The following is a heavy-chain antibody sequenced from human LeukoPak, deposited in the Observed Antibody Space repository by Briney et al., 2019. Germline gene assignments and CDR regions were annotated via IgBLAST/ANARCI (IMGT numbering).Heavy chain of an antibody. CDR1: GGSISSYY. CDR3: ARDCSSTSCYWWGFGY. J-gene: IGHJ4*02. D-gene: IGHD2-2*01. Sequence: SETLSLTCTVSGGSISSYYWSWIRQPAGKGLEWIGRIYTSGSTNYNPSLKSRVTVSVDTSKNQFSLKLSSVTAVDTAVYYCARDCSSTSCYWWGFGYWGQGTLVTVSS. V-gene: IGHV4-4*07. CDR2: IYTSGST.